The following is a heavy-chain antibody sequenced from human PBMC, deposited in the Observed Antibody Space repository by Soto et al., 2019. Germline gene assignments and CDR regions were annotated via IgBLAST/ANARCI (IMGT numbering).Heavy chain of an antibody. CDR1: GFTFTNSA. CDR2: IVVGSGNT. Sequence: QMQLVQSGPEVKKPGTSVKVSCKASGFTFTNSAVQWVRQARGQRLEWIGWIVVGSGNTNYAQKFQERVTITRDMSTSTAYMELSSLRSEDTAVYYCAAESPVLQFLVGAYYYYYGMDVWVQGTTVTVSS. D-gene: IGHD3-3*01. J-gene: IGHJ6*02. CDR3: AAESPVLQFLVGAYYYYYGMDV. V-gene: IGHV1-58*01.